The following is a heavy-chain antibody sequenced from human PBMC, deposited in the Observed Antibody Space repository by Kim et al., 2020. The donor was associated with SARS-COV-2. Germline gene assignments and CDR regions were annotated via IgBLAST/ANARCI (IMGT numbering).Heavy chain of an antibody. CDR1: DFTFSDYT. J-gene: IGHJ6*02. CDR2: ISSSSTYI. Sequence: GGSLRLSCAASDFTFSDYTMNWVRLAPGKGLEWVSSISSSSTYIYYADSVKGRFTVSRDNARNSLYLQMNGLRAEDTAVYFCAKEGGLYYYYYGMDVWG. V-gene: IGHV3-21*01. CDR3: AKEGGLYYYYYGMDV.